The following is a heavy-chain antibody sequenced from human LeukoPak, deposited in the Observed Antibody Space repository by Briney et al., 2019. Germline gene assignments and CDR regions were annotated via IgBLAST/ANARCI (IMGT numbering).Heavy chain of an antibody. CDR2: IYTSGST. CDR3: ARSIAYYYDSSGYSFDY. J-gene: IGHJ4*02. CDR1: GGAISSYY. D-gene: IGHD3-22*01. Sequence: KPSETLSLTCTVSGGAISSYYWSWIRKPAGKGLEWIGRIYTSGSTNYNPSLKSRVTMSVDTSKNQFSLKLSSVTAADTAVYYCARSIAYYYDSSGYSFDYWGQGALVTVSS. V-gene: IGHV4-4*07.